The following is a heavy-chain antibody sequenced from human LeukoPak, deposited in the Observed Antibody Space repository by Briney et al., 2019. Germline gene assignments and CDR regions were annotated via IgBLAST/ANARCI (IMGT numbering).Heavy chain of an antibody. CDR2: ISDNEGRT. V-gene: IGHV3-23*01. D-gene: IGHD5-18*01. J-gene: IGHJ4*02. Sequence: GGSLRLSCAASGFTFNYYAMSWVRQAPGEGREWVSSISDNEGRTYYTDSVKGRFTISRDNTKNTVYLQMHNLRADDTAVHFCARHDSFIPYWGQGALVTVSS. CDR1: GFTFNYYA. CDR3: ARHDSFIPY.